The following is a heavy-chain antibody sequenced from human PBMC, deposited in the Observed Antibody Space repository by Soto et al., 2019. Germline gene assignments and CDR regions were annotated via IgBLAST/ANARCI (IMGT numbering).Heavy chain of an antibody. V-gene: IGHV3-48*02. J-gene: IGHJ4*02. D-gene: IGHD2-15*01. CDR3: ARDATPTDY. CDR1: GFTISSYS. Sequence: GGSLRLSCAASGFTISSYSMNWVRQAPGKGLEWVSYISSSSTIYYADSVKGRFTISRDNAKNSLYLQMNSLRDEDTAVYYCARDATPTDYWGQGTLVTVSS. CDR2: ISSSSTI.